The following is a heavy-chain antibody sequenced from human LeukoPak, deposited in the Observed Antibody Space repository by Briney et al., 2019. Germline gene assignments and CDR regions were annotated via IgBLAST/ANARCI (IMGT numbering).Heavy chain of an antibody. CDR1: GCGFTSYW. CDR2: IYPGESDT. D-gene: IGHD5-24*01. CDR3: ARGPHPVEMATIFIY. V-gene: IGHV5-51*01. Sequence: GESLKXSFKGSGCGFTSYWIGWVRQMPGRGGEWRGIIYPGESDTRDSTCFEGEVTISDDKCIRNAYLRWRSIQAADTAMYYCARGPHPVEMATIFIYWGQGTLVTVSS. J-gene: IGHJ4*02.